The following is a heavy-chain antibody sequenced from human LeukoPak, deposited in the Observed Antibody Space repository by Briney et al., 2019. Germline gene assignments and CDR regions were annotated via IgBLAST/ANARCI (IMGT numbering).Heavy chain of an antibody. D-gene: IGHD1-1*01. CDR1: GFTFSSYS. Sequence: GGSLRLSCAASGFTFSSYSMNWVRQAPGKGLEGVSSISSSSSYIYYADSVKGRFTVSRDNAKNSLYLQMNSLRAEDTAVYYCAREGTATLGFAFDIWGQGTMVTVSS. CDR2: ISSSSSYI. J-gene: IGHJ3*02. V-gene: IGHV3-21*01. CDR3: AREGTATLGFAFDI.